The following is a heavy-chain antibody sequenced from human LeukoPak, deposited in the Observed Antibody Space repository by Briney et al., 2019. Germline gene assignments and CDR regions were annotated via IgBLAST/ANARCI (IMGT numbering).Heavy chain of an antibody. CDR2: IFPRTSET. CDR1: GSSFTNYW. D-gene: IGHD4-17*01. Sequence: GESLKISCKGSGSSFTNYWIGWVRQMPGKGLEWMGIIFPRTSETKYSPSFQGQVIISVDKSISTAYLQWNSLKASDTAMYFCARPEYGASDYWGQGTLVTVSS. V-gene: IGHV5-51*01. J-gene: IGHJ4*02. CDR3: ARPEYGASDY.